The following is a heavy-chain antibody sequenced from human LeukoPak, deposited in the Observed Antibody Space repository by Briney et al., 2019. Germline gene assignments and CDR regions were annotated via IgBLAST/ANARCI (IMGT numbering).Heavy chain of an antibody. CDR3: ARRVGVGFGELFHVDY. Sequence: GESLKISCKGSGYNFTNYWIGWVRQIPGKGLEWMGSIYPGDSNTRYSPSFQGRVTISADKSISTAYLQWSSLKASDTAMYYCARRVGVGFGELFHVDYWGQGTLVTVSS. J-gene: IGHJ4*02. V-gene: IGHV5-51*01. CDR1: GYNFTNYW. D-gene: IGHD3-10*01. CDR2: IYPGDSNT.